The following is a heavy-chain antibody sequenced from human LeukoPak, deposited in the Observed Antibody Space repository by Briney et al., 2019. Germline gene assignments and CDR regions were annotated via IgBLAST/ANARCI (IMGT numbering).Heavy chain of an antibody. J-gene: IGHJ4*02. CDR3: ARVSVVVAADHSPYFDY. Sequence: GGSLRLSCAASGFTFSSYSMNWVRQAPGKGLEWVSSISSSSSYIYYADSVKGRFTISRDNAKNSLYLQMNSLRAEDTAVYYCARVSVVVAADHSPYFDYWGQGTLVTVSS. V-gene: IGHV3-21*01. CDR2: ISSSSSYI. D-gene: IGHD2-15*01. CDR1: GFTFSSYS.